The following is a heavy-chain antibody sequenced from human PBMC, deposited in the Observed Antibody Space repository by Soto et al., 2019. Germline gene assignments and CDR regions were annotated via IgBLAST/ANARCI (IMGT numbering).Heavy chain of an antibody. CDR1: GFTFSNFG. Sequence: QTGGSLRLSCVASGFTFSNFGVGWVRQAPGKGLEWVTLISYAGSHKYTADSVKGRFTISRDNSKNMLYLQMNSLRAEDTAVYFCAKLSHPAPNNWYGNSDYWGPGTLVTVSS. V-gene: IGHV3-30*18. CDR2: ISYAGSHK. CDR3: AKLSHPAPNNWYGNSDY. J-gene: IGHJ4*02. D-gene: IGHD1-1*01.